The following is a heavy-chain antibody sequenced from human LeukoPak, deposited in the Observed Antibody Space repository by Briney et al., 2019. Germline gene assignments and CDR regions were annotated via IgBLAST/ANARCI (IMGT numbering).Heavy chain of an antibody. J-gene: IGHJ4*02. D-gene: IGHD5-24*01. CDR1: GYTFTGYY. CDR3: ARDRDGQNFDF. V-gene: IGHV1-2*07. CDR2: INPNSDGT. Sequence: ASVELSCKASGYTFTGYYMHWVRQAPGQGLEWMGWINPNSDGTNKAHKFQGKVTMTRDRSISTANMELSRLRSDDMGVYYCARDRDGQNFDFWSQGTLVTVSS.